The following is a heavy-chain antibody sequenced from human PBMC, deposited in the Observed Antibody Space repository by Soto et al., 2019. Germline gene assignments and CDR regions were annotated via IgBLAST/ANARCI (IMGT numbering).Heavy chain of an antibody. Sequence: QVQLRESGPGLVRPSQTLSLTCTVSGDSLSRGAYYWTWIRQRPGKGLAWIGYIYYSGSTYYNPYFAGQVSMSVGTSKNQFSTTLTSMTSADTAVYFCARGTSGKYVFDYWGPGTLVTVSS. V-gene: IGHV4-31*01. CDR2: IYYSGST. CDR1: GDSLSRGAYY. CDR3: ARGTSGKYVFDY. D-gene: IGHD3-10*01. J-gene: IGHJ4*02.